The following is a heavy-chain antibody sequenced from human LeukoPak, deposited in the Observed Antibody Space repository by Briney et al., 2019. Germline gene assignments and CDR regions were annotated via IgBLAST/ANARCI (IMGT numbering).Heavy chain of an antibody. J-gene: IGHJ4*02. CDR1: GGSISSGGYY. CDR3: ARFPGYCTNGVCYNFDY. D-gene: IGHD2-8*01. Sequence: SQTLSLTCTVSGGSISSGGYYRSWIQQPPGKGLEWIGYIYHSGSTYYNPSLKSRVTISVDRSKNQFSLKLSSVTAADTAVYYCARFPGYCTNGVCYNFDYWGQGTLVTVSS. CDR2: IYHSGST. V-gene: IGHV4-30-2*01.